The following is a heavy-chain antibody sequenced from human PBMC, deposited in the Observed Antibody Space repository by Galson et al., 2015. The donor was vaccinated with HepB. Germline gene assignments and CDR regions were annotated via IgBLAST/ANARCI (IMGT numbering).Heavy chain of an antibody. D-gene: IGHD2-21*02. J-gene: IGHJ3*02. V-gene: IGHV1-18*04. Sequence: QSGAEVKKPGESLRISCKASGYTFTSYGISWVRQAPGQGLEWMGWISAYNGNTNYAQKLQGRVTMTTDTSTSTAYMELRRLRSDDTAVYYCARAGGWGVVAAIADAFDIWGQGTMVTVSS. CDR3: ARAGGWGVVAAIADAFDI. CDR2: ISAYNGNT. CDR1: GYTFTSYG.